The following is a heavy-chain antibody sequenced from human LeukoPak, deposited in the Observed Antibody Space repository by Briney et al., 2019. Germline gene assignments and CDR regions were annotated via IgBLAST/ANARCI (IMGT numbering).Heavy chain of an antibody. D-gene: IGHD6-13*01. CDR2: IYSGGST. V-gene: IGHV3-53*01. J-gene: IGHJ4*02. CDR1: GFTVSSXX. CDR3: ASRGSSWWDSRDY. Sequence: GGSLRLSCAASGFTVSSXXXXXXXXXXXXXXXXVSVIYSGGSTYYADSVKGRFTISRDNSKNTLYLQMNSLRAEDTAVYYCASRGSSWWDSRDYWGQGTLVTVSS.